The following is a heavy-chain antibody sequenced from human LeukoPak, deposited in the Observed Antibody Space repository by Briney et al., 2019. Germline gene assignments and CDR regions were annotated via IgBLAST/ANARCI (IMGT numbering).Heavy chain of an antibody. D-gene: IGHD4-17*01. Sequence: PSETLSLTCTVSGDSMTSTSHFWDWVRQPPGKGLEWLGSIYYRGSTYYKPSLKSRVTISVDTSKNQFSLKLISVTAADTAVYYCARVSDDYGDTTWSSRSEEDAFDIWGQGTMVTVSS. CDR2: IYYRGST. J-gene: IGHJ3*02. CDR3: ARVSDDYGDTTWSSRSEEDAFDI. V-gene: IGHV4-39*07. CDR1: GDSMTSTSHF.